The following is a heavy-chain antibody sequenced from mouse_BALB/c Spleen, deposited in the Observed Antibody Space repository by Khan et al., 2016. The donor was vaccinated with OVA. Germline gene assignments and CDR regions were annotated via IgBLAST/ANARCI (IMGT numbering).Heavy chain of an antibody. Sequence: EVQLQESGPGLVKPSQSLSLTCTVTGYSITSDYAWNWIRQFPGNKLEWMGYINYSGSTSYNPSLKSRIPITRDASKNQFFLQLNSVTTEDTATYYCARWFTYWGQGTLVTVSA. J-gene: IGHJ3*01. V-gene: IGHV3-2*02. CDR1: GYSITSDYA. CDR3: ARWFTY. CDR2: INYSGST.